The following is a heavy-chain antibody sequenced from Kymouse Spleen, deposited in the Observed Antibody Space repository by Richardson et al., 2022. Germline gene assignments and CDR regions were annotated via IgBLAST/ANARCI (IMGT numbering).Heavy chain of an antibody. J-gene: IGHJ4*02. CDR2: IGTAGDT. D-gene: IGHD1-7*01. V-gene: IGHV3-13*01. Sequence: EVQLVESGGGLVQPGGSLRLSCAASGFTFSSYDMHWVRQATGKGLEWVSAIGTAGDTYYPGSVKGRFTISRENAKNSLYLQMNSLRAGDTAVYYCARGYNWNYVFDYWGQGTLVTVSS. CDR3: ARGYNWNYVFDY. CDR1: GFTFSSYD.